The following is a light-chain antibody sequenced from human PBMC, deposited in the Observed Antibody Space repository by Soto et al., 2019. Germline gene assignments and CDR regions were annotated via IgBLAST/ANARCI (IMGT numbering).Light chain of an antibody. J-gene: IGLJ3*02. CDR2: SDT. CDR1: SSNIGKNT. CDR3: AAWDDSLNGWV. Sequence: QSVLTQPPSASGTPGQRVTISCSGSSSNIGKNTVNWYQQLPGTAPKLLIHSDTQWPSGVPDRFSGSKSGTSASLAISGLQSEDEADYYCAAWDDSLNGWVFGGGTKLTVL. V-gene: IGLV1-44*01.